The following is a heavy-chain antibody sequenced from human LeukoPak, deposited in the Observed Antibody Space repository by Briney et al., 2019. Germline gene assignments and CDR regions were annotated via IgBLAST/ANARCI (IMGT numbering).Heavy chain of an antibody. J-gene: IGHJ4*02. CDR1: GFGVHTFA. Sequence: GGSLRLSCAVSGFGVHTFAMSWVRQAPGKGLERVANIKDDGSAKFYLASVEGRFTISRDNAKSSLYLQMNSLRAEDTAVYFCAREIIGGASFLDYWGQGTLVTVSS. V-gene: IGHV3-7*01. D-gene: IGHD1-26*01. CDR3: AREIIGGASFLDY. CDR2: IKDDGSAK.